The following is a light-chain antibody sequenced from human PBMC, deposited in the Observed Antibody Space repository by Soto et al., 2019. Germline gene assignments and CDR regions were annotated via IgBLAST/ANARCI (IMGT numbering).Light chain of an antibody. J-gene: IGLJ3*02. V-gene: IGLV3-9*01. CDR3: RVWDSSTASWV. CDR2: RDD. CDR1: NIGGRN. Sequence: SYELTQPLSVSVALGQTARITCGGDNIGGRNVNWYQQKPGQAPVLVIYRDDNRPSGIPERFSGSNSGNTATLTISRAQAGDEADYYCRVWDSSTASWVFGGGTKLTVL.